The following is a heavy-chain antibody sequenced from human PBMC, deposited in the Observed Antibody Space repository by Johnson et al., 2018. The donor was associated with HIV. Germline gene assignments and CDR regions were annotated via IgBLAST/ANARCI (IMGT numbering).Heavy chain of an antibody. CDR2: IYSGGGT. J-gene: IGHJ3*02. V-gene: IGHV3-53*01. D-gene: IGHD6-6*01. CDR3: AREGGSSSRSGAFDI. Sequence: EVQLVESGGGVVQPGRSLRLSCAASGFTVSSNYMSWVRQAPGKGLEWVSVIYSGGGTNYADSVKGRFTISRDNAKNSLYLQMNSLRAEDTALYYCAREGGSSSRSGAFDIWGQGTMVTVSS. CDR1: GFTVSSNY.